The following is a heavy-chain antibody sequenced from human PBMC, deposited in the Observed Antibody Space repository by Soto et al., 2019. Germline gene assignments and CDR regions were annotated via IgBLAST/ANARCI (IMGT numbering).Heavy chain of an antibody. CDR3: ARAGTGYYYYYGMDV. D-gene: IGHD6-13*01. CDR1: GGSFSGYY. V-gene: IGHV4-34*01. Sequence: SETLSLTCAVYGGSFSGYYWSWIRQPPGKGLEWIGEINHSGSTNYNPSLKSRVTISVDTSKNRFSLKLSSVTAADTAVYYCARAGTGYYYYYGMDVRGQGTTVTVSS. CDR2: INHSGST. J-gene: IGHJ6*02.